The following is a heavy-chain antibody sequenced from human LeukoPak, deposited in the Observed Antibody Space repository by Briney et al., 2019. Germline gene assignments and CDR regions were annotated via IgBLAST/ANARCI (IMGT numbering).Heavy chain of an antibody. Sequence: PGRSLRLSCAASGFTFSSYGMHWVRPAPGKGLEWVAVISYDGSNKYYADSVKGRFTISRDNSKNTLYLQMNSLRAEDTAVYYCAKDYYDSSGYYYQSDAFDIWGQGTMVTVSS. J-gene: IGHJ3*02. CDR3: AKDYYDSSGYYYQSDAFDI. V-gene: IGHV3-30*18. D-gene: IGHD3-22*01. CDR1: GFTFSSYG. CDR2: ISYDGSNK.